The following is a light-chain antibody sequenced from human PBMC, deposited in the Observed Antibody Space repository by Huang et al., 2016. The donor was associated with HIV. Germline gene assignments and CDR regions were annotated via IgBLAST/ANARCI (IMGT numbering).Light chain of an antibody. CDR1: QNVTSN. J-gene: IGKJ4*01. V-gene: IGKV3-15*01. CDR2: AAS. CDR3: QQYKNWPPVT. Sequence: EIVLTQSPATLSVSPGERATLSCRASQNVTSNLAWYQQKPGQAPILLIYAASTRATGIPARFSGSGSGTEFTLTISSLQSEDVAVYYCQQYKNWPPVTFGGGTKVEIK.